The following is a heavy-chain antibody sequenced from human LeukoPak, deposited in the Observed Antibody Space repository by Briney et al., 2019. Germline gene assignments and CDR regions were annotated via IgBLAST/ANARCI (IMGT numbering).Heavy chain of an antibody. V-gene: IGHV3-9*01. J-gene: IGHJ4*02. CDR1: GFTFDDYA. CDR3: AKDTSSSWDTLDY. Sequence: PGRSLRLSCAASGFTFDDYAMHWVRQAPGKGLEWVSGISWNSGSIGYADSVKGRFTIFRDNAKNSLYLQMNSLRAEDTALYYCAKDTSSSWDTLDYWGQGTLVTVSS. D-gene: IGHD6-13*01. CDR2: ISWNSGSI.